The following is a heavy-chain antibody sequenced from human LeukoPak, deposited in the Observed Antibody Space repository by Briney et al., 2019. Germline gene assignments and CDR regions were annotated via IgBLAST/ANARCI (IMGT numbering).Heavy chain of an antibody. CDR3: ARGLGRYYYSGMDV. V-gene: IGHV4-59*01. CDR2: IYYSVST. J-gene: IGHJ6*02. CDR1: GGSISSYY. D-gene: IGHD5-12*01. Sequence: PSETLSLTCTLSGGSISSYYWSGIRQPPGKGLERIGYIYYSVSTNYNPSLKSRVTISVDPSKNPFSLKLSSVTAADTAVYYCARGLGRYYYSGMDVWGQGTTVTVSS.